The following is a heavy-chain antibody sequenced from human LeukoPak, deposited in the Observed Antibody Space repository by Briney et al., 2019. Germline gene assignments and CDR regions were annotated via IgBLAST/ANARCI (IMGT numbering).Heavy chain of an antibody. J-gene: IGHJ4*02. V-gene: IGHV3-15*01. CDR2: IKRKTDGETT. Sequence: GGSLRLSCAASGLTFSNAWMSWVRQAPGEGLEWVGRIKRKTDGETTEYVAPVKGRFTISRDDSKNTLYLQVNSLKTEDIGVYYCATASSGLFYWGQGTLVTVSS. CDR1: GLTFSNAW. D-gene: IGHD3-16*01. CDR3: ATASSGLFY.